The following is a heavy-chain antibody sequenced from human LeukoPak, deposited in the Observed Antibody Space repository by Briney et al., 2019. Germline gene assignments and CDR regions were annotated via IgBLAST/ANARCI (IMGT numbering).Heavy chain of an antibody. CDR2: ISSSSSYI. D-gene: IGHD3-22*01. V-gene: IGHV3-21*01. CDR3: ARDSKSIMVVTGYYFDY. CDR1: GFTFSTYV. J-gene: IGHJ4*02. Sequence: PGGSLRLSCAASGFTFSTYVMNWVRRAPGKGLEWVSSISSSSSYIYYADSVKGRFTISRDNAKNSLYLQMNSLRAEDTAVYYCARDSKSIMVVTGYYFDYWGQGTLVTVSS.